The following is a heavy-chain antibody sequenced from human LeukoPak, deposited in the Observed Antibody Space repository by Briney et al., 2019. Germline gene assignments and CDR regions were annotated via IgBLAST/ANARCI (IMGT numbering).Heavy chain of an antibody. CDR3: AAWRRGSGSYYYYYGMDV. Sequence: PSETLSLTCTVSGGSISSGDYYWSWIRQPPGKGLEWIGYIYYSGSTYYNPSLKSRVTISVDTSKNQFSLKLSSVTAADTAVYYCAAWRRGSGSYYYYYGMDVWGQGTTVTVSS. V-gene: IGHV4-30-4*01. J-gene: IGHJ6*02. CDR1: GGSISSGDYY. D-gene: IGHD1-26*01. CDR2: IYYSGST.